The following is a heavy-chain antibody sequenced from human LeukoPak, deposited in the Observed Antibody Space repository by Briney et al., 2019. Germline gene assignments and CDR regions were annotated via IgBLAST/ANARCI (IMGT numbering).Heavy chain of an antibody. V-gene: IGHV4-4*07. CDR2: IYPSGTT. J-gene: IGHJ4*02. CDR3: ARDGAYTRSLD. CDR1: GGSVSSFY. D-gene: IGHD2-2*02. Sequence: SETLSLTCTVSGGSVSSFYWSWIRQSAGKGLEWIGRIYPSGTTNYNPSLKTRVTMSVDTSKNQFSLNLNSVTAADTAVYYRARDGAYTRSLDWGQGTLVTVSS.